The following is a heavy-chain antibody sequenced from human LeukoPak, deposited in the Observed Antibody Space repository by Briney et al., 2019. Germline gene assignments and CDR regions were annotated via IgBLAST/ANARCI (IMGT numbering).Heavy chain of an antibody. V-gene: IGHV3-7*01. D-gene: IGHD2-2*01. CDR1: GFTFSSYW. CDR2: IKQDGSEK. CDR3: ARDPLQHIVVVPAATHMDV. Sequence: GGSLRLSCAASGFTFSSYWMSWVRQAPGKGLEWVANIKQDGSEKYYVDSVKGRFTISRDNAENSLYLQMNSLRAEDTAVYYCARDPLQHIVVVPAATHMDVWGKGTTVTVSS. J-gene: IGHJ6*03.